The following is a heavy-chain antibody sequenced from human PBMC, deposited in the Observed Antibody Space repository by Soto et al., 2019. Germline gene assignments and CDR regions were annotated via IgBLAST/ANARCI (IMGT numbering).Heavy chain of an antibody. J-gene: IGHJ4*02. D-gene: IGHD3-3*01. CDR3: ARGSTIFGVVDY. CDR1: GGSISSGDYY. Sequence: SETLSLTCTVSGGSISSGDYYWSWIRQPPGKGLEWIGYIYYSGSTHYNPSLKSRVTISVDTSKNQFSLKLSSVTAADTAVYYCARGSTIFGVVDYWGQGTLVTVSS. V-gene: IGHV4-30-4*01. CDR2: IYYSGST.